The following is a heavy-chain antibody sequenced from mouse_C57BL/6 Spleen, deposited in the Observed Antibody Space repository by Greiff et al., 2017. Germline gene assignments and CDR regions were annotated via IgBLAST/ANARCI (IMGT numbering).Heavy chain of an antibody. CDR2: ISYDGSH. Sequence: LVESGPGLVKPSQSLSLTCSVTGYSITSGYYWNWIRQFPGNKLEWMGYISYDGSHNYNPSLKNRISITRDTSKNQFFLKLNSVTTEDTATYYCAREGYDYDGFFDYWGQGTTLTVSS. V-gene: IGHV3-6*01. CDR1: GYSITSGYY. J-gene: IGHJ2*01. CDR3: AREGYDYDGFFDY. D-gene: IGHD2-4*01.